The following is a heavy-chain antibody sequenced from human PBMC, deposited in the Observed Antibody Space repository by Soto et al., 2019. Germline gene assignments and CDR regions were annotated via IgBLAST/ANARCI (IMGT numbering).Heavy chain of an antibody. D-gene: IGHD3-3*01. Sequence: LSLTCAVSGDSISSRNWWRWVRQPPGKGLAGIGEIYHSGSTNYNPSRKSQVTISVDKSKNQFSLKLSSVTAADTAVYYCARLSKGALITIFGVVIDSMDVWGQGTTVTVSS. CDR1: GDSISSRNW. J-gene: IGHJ6*02. CDR2: IYHSGST. CDR3: ARLSKGALITIFGVVIDSMDV. V-gene: IGHV4-4*02.